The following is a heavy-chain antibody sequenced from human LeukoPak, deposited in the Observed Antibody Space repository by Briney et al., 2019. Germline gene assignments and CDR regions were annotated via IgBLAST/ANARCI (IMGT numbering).Heavy chain of an antibody. CDR1: RFTFSSYA. D-gene: IGHD5-18*01. J-gene: IGHJ4*02. CDR2: ISGTGGRT. CDR3: ANHWKQLWSPFDY. Sequence: PGGSLRLSCAASRFTFSSYAMSWVRQAPGKGLEWVSAISGTGGRTYYADSVKGRFTISRDNAKNSLYLQMNSLRAEDTAVYYCANHWKQLWSPFDYWGQGTLVTVSS. V-gene: IGHV3-23*01.